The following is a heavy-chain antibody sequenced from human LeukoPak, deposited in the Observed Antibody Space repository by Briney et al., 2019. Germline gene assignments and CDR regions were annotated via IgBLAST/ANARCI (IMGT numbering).Heavy chain of an antibody. CDR1: GFTFSSYT. Sequence: GGSLRLSCAASGFTFSSYTMNWVRQAPGKGLGWVSYISGSSSRIYSADSVKGRFTISRDNAKTSLYLQMNSLRAEDTAVYYCARAPPDYGGYTNDYWGQGTLVTVSS. CDR3: ARAPPDYGGYTNDY. J-gene: IGHJ4*02. V-gene: IGHV3-48*01. CDR2: ISGSSSRI. D-gene: IGHD4-23*01.